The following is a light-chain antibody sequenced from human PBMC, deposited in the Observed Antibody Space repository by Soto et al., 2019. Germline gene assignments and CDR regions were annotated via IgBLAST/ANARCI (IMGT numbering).Light chain of an antibody. CDR1: SSDVGGYNF. J-gene: IGLJ1*01. CDR3: SSYTTGSPYV. Sequence: QSALTQPASVSGSPGQSITISCTGTSSDVGGYNFVSWYQQHPGEAPKLIIHEVSNRPSGVSYRFSASKSGNTASLTISGLQAEDEADYYCSSYTTGSPYVFGGGTKVTVL. CDR2: EVS. V-gene: IGLV2-14*01.